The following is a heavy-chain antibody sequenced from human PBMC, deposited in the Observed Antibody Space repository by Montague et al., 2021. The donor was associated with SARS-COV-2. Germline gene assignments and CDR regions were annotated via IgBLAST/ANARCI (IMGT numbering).Heavy chain of an antibody. D-gene: IGHD3-10*01. CDR1: GGSISSSCYY. Sequence: SETLSLTCTVSGGSISSSCYYWGWLRQPPGKGLEWIGSIYYRGTTYYNPSLKSLVTISVDTSKNQFSLKLSSVTAADTAVYYCASLVRSLMVRGPDFDYWGQGTLVTVSS. CDR2: IYYRGTT. J-gene: IGHJ4*02. CDR3: ASLVRSLMVRGPDFDY. V-gene: IGHV4-39*01.